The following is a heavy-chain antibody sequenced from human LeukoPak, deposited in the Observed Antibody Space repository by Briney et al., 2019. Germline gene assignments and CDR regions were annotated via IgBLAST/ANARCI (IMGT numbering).Heavy chain of an antibody. CDR2: ITPIVDIA. CDR1: GGSFSNYA. V-gene: IGHV1-69*04. Sequence: GASVKVSCKASGGSFSNYAFSWVRQAPGQGLEWMGRITPIVDIATYIQKFQGRVTITRDTSASTAYMELSSLRSEDTAVYYCATTGFGELFNWGQGTLVTVSS. CDR3: ATTGFGELFN. D-gene: IGHD3-10*01. J-gene: IGHJ4*02.